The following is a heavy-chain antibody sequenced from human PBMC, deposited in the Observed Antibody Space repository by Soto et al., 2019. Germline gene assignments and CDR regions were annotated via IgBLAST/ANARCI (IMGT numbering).Heavy chain of an antibody. CDR3: ARDRDSSGWYVGYYYYYYGMDV. Sequence: GGSLRLSCAASGFTFSSCEMNWVRQAPGKGLEWVSYISSSGSTIYYADSVKGRFTISRDNAKNSLYLQMNSLRAEDTAVYYCARDRDSSGWYVGYYYYYYGMDVWGQGTTVTV. V-gene: IGHV3-48*03. CDR1: GFTFSSCE. CDR2: ISSSGSTI. J-gene: IGHJ6*02. D-gene: IGHD6-19*01.